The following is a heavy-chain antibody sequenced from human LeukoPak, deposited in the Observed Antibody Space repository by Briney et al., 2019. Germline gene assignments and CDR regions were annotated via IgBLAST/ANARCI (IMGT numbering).Heavy chain of an antibody. Sequence: GGSLRLSCAASGFTFSNYGMHWVCQAPGKGLEWVALIWFDGRNKFHADSVKGRFTISRDNSKNTLFLQMNSLRAEDTAVYYCAREWGPIAVSGGPGYWGQGALVTVSS. CDR3: AREWGPIAVSGGPGY. V-gene: IGHV3-33*01. CDR1: GFTFSNYG. J-gene: IGHJ4*02. CDR2: IWFDGRNK. D-gene: IGHD6-19*01.